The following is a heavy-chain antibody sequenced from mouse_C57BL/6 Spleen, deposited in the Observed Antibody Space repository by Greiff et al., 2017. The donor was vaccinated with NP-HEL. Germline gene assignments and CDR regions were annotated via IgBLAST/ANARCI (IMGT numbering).Heavy chain of an antibody. V-gene: IGHV5-6*01. D-gene: IGHD2-4*01. CDR2: ISSGGSYT. J-gene: IGHJ2*01. CDR1: GFTFSSYG. Sequence: EVHLVESGGDLVKPGGSLKLSCAASGFTFSSYGMPWVRQTPDKRLEWVATISSGGSYTYYPDSVEGRITIARDNAKNTLYLQLSRLKAEDTAKYYCARHEGDYGFDYWGQGTTLTVAS. CDR3: ARHEGDYGFDY.